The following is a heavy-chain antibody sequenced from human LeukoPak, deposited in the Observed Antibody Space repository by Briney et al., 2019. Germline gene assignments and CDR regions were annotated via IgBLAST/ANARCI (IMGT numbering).Heavy chain of an antibody. CDR3: AKSQVGYDFWSGYYTDY. Sequence: GGSLRLSCAASGFTFSSYGMHWVRQAPGKGLEWVAVISYDGSSKYYADSVKGRFTISRDNSKNTLYLQMNSLRAEDTAVYYCAKSQVGYDFWSGYYTDYWGQGTLVTVSS. D-gene: IGHD3-3*01. J-gene: IGHJ4*02. CDR2: ISYDGSSK. V-gene: IGHV3-30*18. CDR1: GFTFSSYG.